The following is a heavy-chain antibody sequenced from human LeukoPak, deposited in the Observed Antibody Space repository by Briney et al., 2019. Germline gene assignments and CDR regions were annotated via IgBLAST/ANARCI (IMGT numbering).Heavy chain of an antibody. D-gene: IGHD2-21*01. CDR3: ARGVVIAPQTFDY. Sequence: SETLSLTCTVSGGSISGFYWSWIRQPPGKGLEWIGYMSNNGATTYNPSLKSRVTISVDTTKSQFSLKLSSVTAADTAVYYCARGVVIAPQTFDYWGQGILVTVSS. V-gene: IGHV4-59*01. J-gene: IGHJ4*02. CDR1: GGSISGFY. CDR2: MSNNGAT.